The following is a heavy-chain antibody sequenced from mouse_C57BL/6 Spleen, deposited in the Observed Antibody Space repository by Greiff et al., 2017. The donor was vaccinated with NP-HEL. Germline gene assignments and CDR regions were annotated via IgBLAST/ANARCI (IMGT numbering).Heavy chain of an antibody. D-gene: IGHD1-1*01. V-gene: IGHV1-64*01. CDR3: ARRPTHYYGSSYDWYFDV. Sequence: QVQLQQPGAELVKPGASVKLSCKASGYTFTSYWMHWVKQRPGQGLEWIGMIHPNSGSTNYNEKFKSKATLTVDKSSSTAYMHLSSLTSEDSAVYDCARRPTHYYGSSYDWYFDVWGTGTTVTVSS. J-gene: IGHJ1*03. CDR2: IHPNSGST. CDR1: GYTFTSYW.